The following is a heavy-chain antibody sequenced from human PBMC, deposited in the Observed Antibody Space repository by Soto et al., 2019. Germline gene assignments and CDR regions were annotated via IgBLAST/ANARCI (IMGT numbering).Heavy chain of an antibody. CDR2: INHSGST. D-gene: IGHD2-2*03. Sequence: SETLSLTCAVYGGSFSGYSWTWLRQPPGTGLEWIGEINHSGSTNYNPSLKSRVTISVDTSKNQFSLKLTSVTAADTAVYYCARLNGYCVSTGCHGYYGMDVWGQGTTVTVSS. V-gene: IGHV4-34*01. CDR3: ARLNGYCVSTGCHGYYGMDV. CDR1: GGSFSGYS. J-gene: IGHJ6*02.